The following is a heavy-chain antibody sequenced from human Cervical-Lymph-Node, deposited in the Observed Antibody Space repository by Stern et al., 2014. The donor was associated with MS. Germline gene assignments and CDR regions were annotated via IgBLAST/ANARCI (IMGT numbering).Heavy chain of an antibody. Sequence: QVQLVQSGGGVVQPGRSLRLSCAASGFTFSSHGMHWVRQAPGKGLEWLAFISHDGSNKYYADSLKEPFILSRDNSKNTLYLPMNSLRAEDPAIYYCAKDGDKTAYGMDVWGQGTTVTVSS. D-gene: IGHD2-21*02. CDR3: AKDGDKTAYGMDV. J-gene: IGHJ6*02. CDR2: ISHDGSNK. V-gene: IGHV3-30*18. CDR1: GFTFSSHG.